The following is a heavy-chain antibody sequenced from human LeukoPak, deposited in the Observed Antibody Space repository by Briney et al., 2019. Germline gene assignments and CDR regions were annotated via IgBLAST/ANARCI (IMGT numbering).Heavy chain of an antibody. D-gene: IGHD6-13*01. J-gene: IGHJ5*02. Sequence: SETLSLTCTVSGGSISSYYWSWVRQPPGKGLEWIGYIYHSGSTYYNPSLKSRVTISVDRSKNQFSLKLSSVTAADTAVYYCARVEGSSWSNWFDPWGQGTLVTVSS. CDR2: IYHSGST. V-gene: IGHV4-59*12. CDR3: ARVEGSSWSNWFDP. CDR1: GGSISSYY.